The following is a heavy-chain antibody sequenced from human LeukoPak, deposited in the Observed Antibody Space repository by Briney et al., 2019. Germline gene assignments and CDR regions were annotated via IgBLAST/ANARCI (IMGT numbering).Heavy chain of an antibody. Sequence: ASVKVSCKASGYTFTSYDINWVRQATGQGLEWMGWMNPNSGNTGYAQKLQGRVTMTRNTSMSTAYMELSSLRSEDTAVYYCARAPMEVVVPAADDYYYGMDVWGQGTTVTVSS. CDR1: GYTFTSYD. CDR2: MNPNSGNT. CDR3: ARAPMEVVVPAADDYYYGMDV. V-gene: IGHV1-8*01. D-gene: IGHD2-2*01. J-gene: IGHJ6*02.